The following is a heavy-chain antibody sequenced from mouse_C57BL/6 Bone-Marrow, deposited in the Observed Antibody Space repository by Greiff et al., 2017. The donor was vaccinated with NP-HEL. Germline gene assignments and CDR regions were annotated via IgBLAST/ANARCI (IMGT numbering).Heavy chain of an antibody. D-gene: IGHD2-1*01. J-gene: IGHJ4*01. V-gene: IGHV1-64*01. CDR3: ARGNYGNYVNAMDY. CDR2: IHPNSGST. Sequence: VQLQQPGAELVKPGASVKLSCKASGYTFTSYWMHWVKQRPGQGLEWIGMIHPNSGSTNYNEKFKSKATLTVDKSSSTAYMQLSSLTSEDSAVYYCARGNYGNYVNAMDYWGQGASVTVSS. CDR1: GYTFTSYW.